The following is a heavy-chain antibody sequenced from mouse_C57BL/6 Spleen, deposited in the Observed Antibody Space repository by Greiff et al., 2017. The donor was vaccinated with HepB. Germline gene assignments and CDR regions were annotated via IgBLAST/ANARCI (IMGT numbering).Heavy chain of an antibody. CDR3: ARGTPITTVVATGYFDY. CDR2: ISYDGSN. J-gene: IGHJ2*01. V-gene: IGHV3-6*01. CDR1: GYSITSGYY. D-gene: IGHD1-1*01. Sequence: EVKLQESGPGLVKPSQSLSLTCSVTGYSITSGYYWNWIRQFPGNKLEWMGYISYDGSNNYNPSLKNRISLTRDTSKNQFFLKLNSVTTEDTATYYCARGTPITTVVATGYFDYWGQGTTLTVSS.